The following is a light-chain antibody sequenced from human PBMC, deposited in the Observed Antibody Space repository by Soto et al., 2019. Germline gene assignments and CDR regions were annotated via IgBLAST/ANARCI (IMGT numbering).Light chain of an antibody. CDR2: DNH. CDR3: QSYDRRLSGYV. J-gene: IGLJ1*01. CDR1: SSNIGSNS. Sequence: QSVLTQPPSASGTPGQRVTISCSGSSSNIGSNSVNWYQQLPGTAPKVVIYDNHQRPSGVPERFSGSKSGASATLAITGLQAEDEADYYCQSYDRRLSGYVFGTGTKLTVL. V-gene: IGLV1-44*01.